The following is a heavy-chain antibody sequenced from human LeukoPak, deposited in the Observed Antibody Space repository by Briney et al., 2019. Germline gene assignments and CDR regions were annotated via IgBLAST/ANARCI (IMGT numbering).Heavy chain of an antibody. D-gene: IGHD5-18*01. CDR3: AGRVTGYSSGYVY. CDR1: GFTFRSFG. J-gene: IGHJ4*02. CDR2: IWYDGSNK. Sequence: GGSLRLSCEASGFTFRSFGMHWVRQAPGKGLEWLAVIWYDGSNKYYADSVKGRFTISRDNSENIVYLQMNNLRAEDTAVYYCAGRVTGYSSGYVYWGQGTLVTVSS. V-gene: IGHV3-33*01.